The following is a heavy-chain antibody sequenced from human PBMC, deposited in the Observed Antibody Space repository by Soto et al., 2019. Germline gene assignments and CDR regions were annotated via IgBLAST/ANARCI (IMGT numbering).Heavy chain of an antibody. J-gene: IGHJ3*02. V-gene: IGHV1-46*03. CDR1: GYTFTSYY. D-gene: IGHD3-3*01. CDR2: INPSGGST. Sequence: ASVKVSCKASGYTFTSYYMHWVRQAPGQGLEWMGIINPSGGSTSYAQKFQGRVTMTRDTSTSTVYMELSSLRSEYTAVYYCARDSIFIVVTPSAFDIWGKRTMVPVSS. CDR3: ARDSIFIVVTPSAFDI.